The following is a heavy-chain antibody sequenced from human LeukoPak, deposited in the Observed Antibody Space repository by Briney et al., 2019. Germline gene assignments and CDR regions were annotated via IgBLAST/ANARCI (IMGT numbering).Heavy chain of an antibody. D-gene: IGHD7-27*01. CDR1: GGSISSYY. V-gene: IGHV4-59*01. Sequence: PSETLSLTCTFSGGSISSYYWSWIRQPPGKGLEWIGYIYYRGSTNYNPSLKSRVTISVDTSKNQFSLRLRSVTAADTAVYYCARTVGANWDLFDYWGQGTLVTVSS. CDR3: ARTVGANWDLFDY. J-gene: IGHJ4*02. CDR2: IYYRGST.